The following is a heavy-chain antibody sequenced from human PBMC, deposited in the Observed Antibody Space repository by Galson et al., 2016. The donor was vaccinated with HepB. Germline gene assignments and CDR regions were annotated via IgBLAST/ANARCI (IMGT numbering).Heavy chain of an antibody. CDR2: IKQKGSEK. CDR1: GFTFSIYW. D-gene: IGHD6-19*01. V-gene: IGHV3-7*01. J-gene: IGHJ4*02. CDR3: ATTVAGFFDY. Sequence: SLRLSCAASGFTFSIYWMSWVRQAPGTGLEWVANIKQKGSEKYYVDSVGGRFTISRDNAKNSVYLQMNGLRVEDTAVYYSATTVAGFFDYWGQGNLVTVPS.